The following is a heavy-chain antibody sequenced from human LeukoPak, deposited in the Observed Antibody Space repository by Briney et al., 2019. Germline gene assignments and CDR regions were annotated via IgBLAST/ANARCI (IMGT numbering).Heavy chain of an antibody. Sequence: SETLSLTCTVSGGSISSSSYFWGWIRQPPGTGLQWIGSIYYSGTTYYNPSLKSRVTISVDTSKNQFSLKLSSVTAADTAVYFCARDFVGPTTIGFCNWFDPWGQGTLVTVSS. D-gene: IGHD1-26*01. J-gene: IGHJ5*02. CDR3: ARDFVGPTTIGFCNWFDP. CDR1: GGSISSSSYF. V-gene: IGHV4-39*02. CDR2: IYYSGTT.